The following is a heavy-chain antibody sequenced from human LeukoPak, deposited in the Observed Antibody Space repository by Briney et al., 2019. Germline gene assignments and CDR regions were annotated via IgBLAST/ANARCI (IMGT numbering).Heavy chain of an antibody. CDR1: GGSFSGYY. D-gene: IGHD6-19*01. CDR3: ARGGGSGRKKKPWFDP. CDR2: INHSGST. J-gene: IGHJ5*02. V-gene: IGHV4-34*01. Sequence: PSETLSLTXAVYGGSFSGYYWSWIRQPPGKGLEWIGEINHSGSTNYNPSLKSRVTISVDTSKNQFSLKLSSVTAADTAVYYCARGGGSGRKKKPWFDPWGQGTLVTVSS.